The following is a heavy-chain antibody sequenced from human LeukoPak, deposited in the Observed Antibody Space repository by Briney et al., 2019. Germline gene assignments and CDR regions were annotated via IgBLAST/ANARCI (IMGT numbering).Heavy chain of an antibody. V-gene: IGHV4-31*03. CDR3: ARERGCSGGSCYLIDY. Sequence: SETLSLTCTVSGVSISSGGYYWSWIRQHPGKGLEWIGYIYYSGSTYYNPSLKSRVTISVDTSKNQFSLKLSSVTAADTAVYYCARERGCSGGSCYLIDYWGQGTLVTVSS. D-gene: IGHD2-15*01. CDR2: IYYSGST. CDR1: GVSISSGGYY. J-gene: IGHJ4*02.